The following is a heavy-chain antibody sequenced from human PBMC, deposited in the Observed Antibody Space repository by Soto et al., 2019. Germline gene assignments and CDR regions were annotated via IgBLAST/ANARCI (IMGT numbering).Heavy chain of an antibody. CDR3: AKDVDIVVVVAATPLDY. Sequence: QVQLVESGGGVVQPGRSLRLSCAASGFTFSSYGMHWVCQAPGKGLEWVAVISYDGSNKYYADSVKGRFTISRDNSKNTLYLQMNSLRAEDTAVYYCAKDVDIVVVVAATPLDYWGQGTLVTVSS. D-gene: IGHD2-15*01. CDR1: GFTFSSYG. CDR2: ISYDGSNK. J-gene: IGHJ4*02. V-gene: IGHV3-30*18.